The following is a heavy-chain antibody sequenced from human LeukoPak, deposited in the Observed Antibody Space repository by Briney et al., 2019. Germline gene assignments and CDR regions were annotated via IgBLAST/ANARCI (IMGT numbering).Heavy chain of an antibody. CDR1: GYTFTSYG. CDR3: ARAVIYSGYDRSDY. Sequence: GASVKVSCKASGYTFTSYGISWVGQAPGQGLEWMGWISAYNGNTNYAQKLQGRVTMTTDTYTGTAYMELRSLRSDDTAVYYCARAVIYSGYDRSDYWGQGTVVTVSS. D-gene: IGHD5-12*01. V-gene: IGHV1-18*01. J-gene: IGHJ4*02. CDR2: ISAYNGNT.